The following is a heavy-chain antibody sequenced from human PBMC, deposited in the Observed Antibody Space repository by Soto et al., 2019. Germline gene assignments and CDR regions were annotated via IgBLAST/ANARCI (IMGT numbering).Heavy chain of an antibody. CDR3: ARHRSAEFLFRKYYYMDV. D-gene: IGHD3-3*01. V-gene: IGHV4-39*01. CDR1: GGSISSSSYY. Sequence: SETLSLTCTVSGGSISSSSYYWGWIRQPPGKGLEWIGSIYYSGSTYYNPSLKSRVTISVDTSKNQFSLKLSSVTAADTAVYYCARHRSAEFLFRKYYYMDVWGKGTTVTVSS. CDR2: IYYSGST. J-gene: IGHJ6*03.